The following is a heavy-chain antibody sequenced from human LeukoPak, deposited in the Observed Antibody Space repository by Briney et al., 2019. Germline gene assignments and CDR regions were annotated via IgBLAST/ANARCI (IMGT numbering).Heavy chain of an antibody. CDR2: INHSGST. V-gene: IGHV4-34*01. D-gene: IGHD2-2*01. CDR3: ARNLRYCSSTTCYLYYYGMDV. J-gene: IGHJ6*04. Sequence: PSETLSLTCAVYGRSFSGYYWSWIRQPPGKGLEWIGEINHSGSTNYNPSLKSRVAISVDTSKNQFSLKLSSVTAADTAVYYCARNLRYCSSTTCYLYYYGMDVWGKGTTVTVSS. CDR1: GRSFSGYY.